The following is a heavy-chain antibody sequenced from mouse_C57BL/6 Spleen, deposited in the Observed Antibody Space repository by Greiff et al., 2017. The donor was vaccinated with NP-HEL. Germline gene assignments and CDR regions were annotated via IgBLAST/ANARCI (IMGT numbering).Heavy chain of an antibody. D-gene: IGHD2-1*01. CDR1: GFTFSSYA. Sequence: EVQVVESGGGLVKPGGSLKLSCAASGFTFSSYAMSWVRQTPEKRLEWVATISDGGSYTYYPDNVKGRFTISRDNAKNNLYLQMSHLKSEDTAMYYCAREGSRNYVGFAYWGQGTLLTVSA. CDR2: ISDGGSYT. J-gene: IGHJ3*01. V-gene: IGHV5-4*01. CDR3: AREGSRNYVGFAY.